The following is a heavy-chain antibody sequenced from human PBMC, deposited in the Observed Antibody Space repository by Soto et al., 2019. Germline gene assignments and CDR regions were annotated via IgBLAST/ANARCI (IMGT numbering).Heavy chain of an antibody. J-gene: IGHJ4*02. V-gene: IGHV4-30-4*01. D-gene: IGHD6-19*01. Sequence: SETLSLTCTVSGGSISSGDYYWSWIRQPPGRGLEWIGYIYYSGSTYYNPSLKSRVTISVDTSKNQFSLKLSSVTAADTAVYYCAVVEAVAASPIDYWGQGTLVTVSS. CDR3: AVVEAVAASPIDY. CDR2: IYYSGST. CDR1: GGSISSGDYY.